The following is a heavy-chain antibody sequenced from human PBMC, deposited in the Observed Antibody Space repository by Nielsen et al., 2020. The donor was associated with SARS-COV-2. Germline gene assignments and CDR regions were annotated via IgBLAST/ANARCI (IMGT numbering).Heavy chain of an antibody. CDR1: GFTFSSYA. Sequence: GSLRLSCAASGFTFSSYAMHWVRQAPGKGLEWVAVISYDGSNKYYADSVKGRFTISRDNSKNTLYLQMNSLRAEDTAVYYCARDVSGSYFGWFDPWGQGTLVTVSS. J-gene: IGHJ5*02. CDR2: ISYDGSNK. CDR3: ARDVSGSYFGWFDP. D-gene: IGHD3-10*01. V-gene: IGHV3-30*04.